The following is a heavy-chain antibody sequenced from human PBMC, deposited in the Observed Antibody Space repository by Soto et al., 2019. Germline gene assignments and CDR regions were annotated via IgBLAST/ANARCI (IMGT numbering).Heavy chain of an antibody. D-gene: IGHD2-2*01. CDR3: ARGRGVVLRVGYMDV. V-gene: IGHV4-34*01. CDR1: GGSFSGYY. Sequence: SETLSLTCAVYGGSFSGYYWSWIRQPPGKGLEWIGEINHSGSTNYNPSLKSRVTISVDTSKNQFSLKLSSVTAADTAVYYCARGRGVVLRVGYMDVWGKGTTVT. J-gene: IGHJ6*03. CDR2: INHSGST.